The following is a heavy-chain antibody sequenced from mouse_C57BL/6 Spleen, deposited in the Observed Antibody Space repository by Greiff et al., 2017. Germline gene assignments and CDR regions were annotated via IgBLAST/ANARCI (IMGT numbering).Heavy chain of an antibody. Sequence: VQLQQPGAELVRPGTSVKLSCKASGYTFTSYWMHWVKQRPGQGLEWIGVIDPSDSYTNYNQKFKGKATLTVDTSSSTAYMQLSSLTSEDSAVYYCARTAQVYDFDYWGQGTTLTVSS. V-gene: IGHV1-59*01. CDR1: GYTFTSYW. D-gene: IGHD3-2*02. J-gene: IGHJ2*01. CDR2: IDPSDSYT. CDR3: ARTAQVYDFDY.